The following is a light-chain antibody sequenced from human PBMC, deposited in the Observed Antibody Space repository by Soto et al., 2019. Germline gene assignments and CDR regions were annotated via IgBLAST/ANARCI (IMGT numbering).Light chain of an antibody. V-gene: IGKV3-15*01. J-gene: IGKJ5*01. CDR2: GAS. Sequence: VMTQSPATLSVSPGERATLSCRASQNLRSSLAWYQQKPGQAPRLLIYGASTRATGIPARFSGSGSGTEFTLTISSLQSEDFAVYYCQQYGSSPITFGQGTRLEIK. CDR1: QNLRSS. CDR3: QQYGSSPIT.